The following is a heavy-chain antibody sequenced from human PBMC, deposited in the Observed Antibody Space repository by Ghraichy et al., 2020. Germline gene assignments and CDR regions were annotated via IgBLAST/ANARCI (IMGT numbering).Heavy chain of an antibody. CDR3: AKEEGDYDILTGDGSSIYWYFDL. V-gene: IGHV3-21*01. D-gene: IGHD3-9*01. CDR1: GFTFSSYS. Sequence: GGSLRLSCAASGFTFSSYSMNWVRQAPGKGLEWVSSISSSSSYIYYADSVRGRFTISRDNAKNSLYLQMKSLRAEDTAVYSCAKEEGDYDILTGDGSSIYWYFDLWGRGTLVTVSS. J-gene: IGHJ2*01. CDR2: ISSSSSYI.